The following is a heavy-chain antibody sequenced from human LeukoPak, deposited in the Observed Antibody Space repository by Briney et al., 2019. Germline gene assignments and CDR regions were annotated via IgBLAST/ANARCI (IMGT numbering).Heavy chain of an antibody. CDR2: INQGGSDK. V-gene: IGHV3-7*01. Sequence: GGSLTLSCAASGFTFSGHWMSWVRQAPGKGLEWVANINQGGSDKYYVDSVKGRFTISRDNANNLLYLQMNSLRGEDTAVYYCTRDRSSAEDDWGQGNLVPVSS. J-gene: IGHJ1*01. CDR1: GFTFSGHW. D-gene: IGHD1-14*01. CDR3: TRDRSSAEDD.